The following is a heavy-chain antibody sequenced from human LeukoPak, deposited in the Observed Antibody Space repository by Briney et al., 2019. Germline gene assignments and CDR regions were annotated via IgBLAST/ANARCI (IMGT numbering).Heavy chain of an antibody. D-gene: IGHD3-10*01. Sequence: SETLSLTCTVSGGSISSGDCSWSCIRQPSGKGLEWVGYILHSGSSYYNPSRRGRVTISVDRSTNQFSLRLTSVTAADTAVYYCAIELWFVNAPGSWLDPWGQGTLVTVSS. CDR1: GGSISSGDCS. CDR2: ILHSGSS. V-gene: IGHV4-30-2*01. CDR3: AIELWFVNAPGSWLDP. J-gene: IGHJ5*02.